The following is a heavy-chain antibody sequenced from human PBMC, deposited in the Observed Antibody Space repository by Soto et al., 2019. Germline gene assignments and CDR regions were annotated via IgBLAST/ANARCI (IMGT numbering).Heavy chain of an antibody. V-gene: IGHV4-38-2*01. CDR3: ARVGETGTTIGGLNWFDP. CDR1: GYSISSGYY. Sequence: LSLTCAVAGYSISSGYYWGWIRQPPGKGLEWIGSIYHSGSTYYNPSLKSRVTISVDTSKDQFSLKLSSVTAADTAVYYCARVGETGTTIGGLNWFDPWGQGTLVTVSS. D-gene: IGHD1-7*01. J-gene: IGHJ5*02. CDR2: IYHSGST.